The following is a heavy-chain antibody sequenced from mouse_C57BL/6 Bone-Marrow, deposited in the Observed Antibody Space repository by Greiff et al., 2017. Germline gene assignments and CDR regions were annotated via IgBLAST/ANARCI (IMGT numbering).Heavy chain of an antibody. CDR1: GYTFTSYG. CDR3: ARGNYYAMDY. V-gene: IGHV1-81*01. CDR2: IYPRSGNT. J-gene: IGHJ4*01. D-gene: IGHD2-1*01. Sequence: VQLQQPGAELVKPGASVKLSCKASGYTFTSYGISWVKQRTGQGLEWIGEIYPRSGNTYYNEKFKGKDTLTADKSSSTAYMELRSLTSEDSAVYFCARGNYYAMDYWGQGTSVTVSS.